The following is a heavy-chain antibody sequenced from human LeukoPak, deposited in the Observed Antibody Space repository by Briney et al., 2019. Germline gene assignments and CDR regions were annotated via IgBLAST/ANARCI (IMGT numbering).Heavy chain of an antibody. V-gene: IGHV4-59*01. CDR3: ARDLGRFLENWFDP. J-gene: IGHJ5*02. Sequence: KSSETLSLTCTVSGGSISSYYWSWIRQPPGKGLEWIGYIYYSGSTNYNPSLKSRVTISVDTSKNQFSLKLSSVTAADTAVYYCARDLGRFLENWFDPWGQGTLVTVSS. D-gene: IGHD3-3*01. CDR1: GGSISSYY. CDR2: IYYSGST.